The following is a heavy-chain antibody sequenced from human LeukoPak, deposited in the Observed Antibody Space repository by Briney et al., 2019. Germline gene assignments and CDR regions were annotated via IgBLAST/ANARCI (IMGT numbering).Heavy chain of an antibody. D-gene: IGHD1-26*01. Sequence: KSSETLSLTCTVSGGSISSYYWSWIRQPAGKGLEWIGRICTSGSTNYSDSLKSRVSMSVDTSKNQFSLKLSSVTAADTAVFYCARENSGSYREFDYWGQGTLVTVS. CDR1: GGSISSYY. CDR3: ARENSGSYREFDY. V-gene: IGHV4-4*07. CDR2: ICTSGST. J-gene: IGHJ4*02.